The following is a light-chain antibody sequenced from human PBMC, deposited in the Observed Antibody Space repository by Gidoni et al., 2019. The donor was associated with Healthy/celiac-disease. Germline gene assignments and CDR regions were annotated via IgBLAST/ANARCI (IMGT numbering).Light chain of an antibody. J-gene: IGLJ3*02. Sequence: QSVLTQPPPVSGAPGQRVTISCTGSSSNIGAGYDVHWYQQLPGTAPKLLIYGNSNRPSVVPDRFSGSKSGTSASLAITGLQAEDEADYYCQSYDNSLSGSRVFGGGTKLSVL. CDR3: QSYDNSLSGSRV. V-gene: IGLV1-40*01. CDR1: SSNIGAGYD. CDR2: GNS.